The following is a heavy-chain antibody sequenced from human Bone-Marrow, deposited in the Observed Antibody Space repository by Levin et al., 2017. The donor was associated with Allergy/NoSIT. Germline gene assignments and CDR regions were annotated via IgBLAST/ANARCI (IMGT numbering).Heavy chain of an antibody. J-gene: IGHJ6*02. CDR1: GYTFTDYY. CDR3: ARDQGYYYYGLNV. CDR2: INPASGGT. Sequence: GESLKISCKASGYTFTDYYIHWVRQAPGQGLESMGWINPASGGTNYAQTFQGRVTMTRDTSISTAYMELSRLRFDDTAVYYCARDQGYYYYGLNVWGQGTTVTVSS. V-gene: IGHV1-2*02.